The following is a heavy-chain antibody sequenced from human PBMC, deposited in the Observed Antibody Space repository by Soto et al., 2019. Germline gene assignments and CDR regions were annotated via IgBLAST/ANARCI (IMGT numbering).Heavy chain of an antibody. CDR1: GGTFRTSD. Sequence: QVQLVQSGAEVKKPGSSVKVSCKTSGGTFRTSDISWVRQAPGQGLEWMGGIMPVFSTPDYAQKFQGRVTITADESTGTAYLELSSLRSEDTAVYYCARDKDRQQLGGNYYYIMDVWGQGTTVAVSS. V-gene: IGHV1-69*12. CDR3: ARDKDRQQLGGNYYYIMDV. J-gene: IGHJ6*01. D-gene: IGHD3-3*02. CDR2: IMPVFSTP.